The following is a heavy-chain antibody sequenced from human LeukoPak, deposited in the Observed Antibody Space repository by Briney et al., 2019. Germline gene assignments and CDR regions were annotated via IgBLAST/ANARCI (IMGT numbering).Heavy chain of an antibody. CDR3: ARATRSGWYDY. CDR2: IGTSGDP. D-gene: IGHD6-19*01. V-gene: IGHV3-13*05. J-gene: IGHJ4*02. CDR1: GFTFSSYD. Sequence: GGSLRLSCTASGFTFSSYDMHWVRQATGKGLEWVSAIGTSGDPYYPGSVKGRFTISRENAKNSLYLQMNSLRAGDTAVYYCARATRSGWYDYWGQGTLVTVSS.